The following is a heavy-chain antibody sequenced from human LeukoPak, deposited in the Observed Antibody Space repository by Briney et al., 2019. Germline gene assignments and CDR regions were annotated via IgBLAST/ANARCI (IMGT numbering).Heavy chain of an antibody. J-gene: IGHJ3*02. CDR3: ARGEGALDAFDI. Sequence: ASVKVSCKASGYTFTSYAMNWVRQAPGQGLEWMGRINTYNGNTDYAQKLQGRVTMTTDTSTTTAYMELRTLRSDDTAVYYCARGEGALDAFDIWGQGTMVTVS. CDR1: GYTFTSYA. V-gene: IGHV1-18*01. CDR2: INTYNGNT.